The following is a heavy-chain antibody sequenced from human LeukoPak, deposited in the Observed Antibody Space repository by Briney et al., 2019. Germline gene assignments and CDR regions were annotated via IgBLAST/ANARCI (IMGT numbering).Heavy chain of an antibody. D-gene: IGHD6-13*01. CDR2: ISAYNGNT. J-gene: IGHJ4*02. CDR3: ARGNPAAAWAQGGY. CDR1: GYTFTSYG. Sequence: ASVKVSCKASGYTFTSYGISRVRQAPGQGLEWMGWISAYNGNTNYAQKLQGRVTMTTDTSTSTAYMELRSLRSDDTAVYYCARGNPAAAWAQGGYFGQGTLVTVSS. V-gene: IGHV1-18*01.